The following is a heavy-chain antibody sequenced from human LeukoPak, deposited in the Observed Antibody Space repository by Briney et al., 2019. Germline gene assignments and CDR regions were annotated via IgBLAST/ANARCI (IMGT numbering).Heavy chain of an antibody. J-gene: IGHJ1*01. CDR3: AKAPSCSQH. D-gene: IGHD2-15*01. Sequence: GGSLRLSCAASGFTFSSYGMHWVRQAPGKGLEWVAVISYDGSNKYYADSVKGRFTISRDNSKNTLYLQMNSLRAEDTAVYYCAKAPSCSQHWGQGTLVTVSS. CDR2: ISYDGSNK. V-gene: IGHV3-30*18. CDR1: GFTFSSYG.